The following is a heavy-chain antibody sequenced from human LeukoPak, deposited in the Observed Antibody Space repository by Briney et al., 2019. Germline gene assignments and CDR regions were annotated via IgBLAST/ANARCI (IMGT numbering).Heavy chain of an antibody. V-gene: IGHV1-2*02. CDR1: GYTFTGYY. J-gene: IGHJ6*03. CDR2: INPNSGGT. D-gene: IGHD1-1*01. Sequence: ASVKVSCKASGYTFTGYYMHWVRQAPGQGLEWMGWINPNSGGTNYAQKFQGRVTMTRDTSISTAYMELSRLRSDDTVVYYCARDLANWNYDDYYYMDVWGKGTTVTVSS. CDR3: ARDLANWNYDDYYYMDV.